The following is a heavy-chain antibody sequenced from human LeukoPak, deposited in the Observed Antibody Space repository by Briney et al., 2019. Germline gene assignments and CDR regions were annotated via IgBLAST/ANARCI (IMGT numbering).Heavy chain of an antibody. V-gene: IGHV4-34*01. CDR1: GVSFSSYY. CDR2: INHSGST. Sequence: PSESLSLTCAVYGVSFSSYYWSWIRQPPGKGLEWIGEINHSGSTNYNPSLKSRVTISVDTSKNQVSLKLSSVTAADTAVYYCARACSSTSCYEDAFDIWGQGTMVTVSS. D-gene: IGHD2-2*01. J-gene: IGHJ3*02. CDR3: ARACSSTSCYEDAFDI.